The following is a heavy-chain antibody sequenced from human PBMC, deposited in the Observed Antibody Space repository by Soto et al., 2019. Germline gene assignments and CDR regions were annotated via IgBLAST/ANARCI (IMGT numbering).Heavy chain of an antibody. CDR3: ARACAAAGTDPHFDY. D-gene: IGHD6-13*01. CDR1: GYTFTSYY. V-gene: IGHV1-46*01. Sequence: ASVKVSCKASGYTFTSYYMHWVRQAPGQGLEWMGIINPGGGSTSYAQKFQGRVTMTRDTSTSTVYMELSSLRSEDTAVYYCARACAAAGTDPHFDYWGQGTLVTVSS. CDR2: INPGGGST. J-gene: IGHJ4*02.